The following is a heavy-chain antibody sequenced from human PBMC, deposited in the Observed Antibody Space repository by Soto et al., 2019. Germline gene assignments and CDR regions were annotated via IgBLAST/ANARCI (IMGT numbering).Heavy chain of an antibody. CDR3: ARDSTGYSSSWLYYYYYFMDV. CDR1: GYTFTSYA. V-gene: IGHV1-3*01. D-gene: IGHD6-13*01. J-gene: IGHJ6*03. CDR2: INAGNGNT. Sequence: QVPLVQSGAEVKKPGASVKVSCKASGYTFTSYAMHWVRQAPGQRLEWMGWINAGNGNTKYSQMFQGRVTITRDTSASTANMELSSLRSEDTAVYYCARDSTGYSSSWLYYYYYFMDVWGKGPTVTVSS.